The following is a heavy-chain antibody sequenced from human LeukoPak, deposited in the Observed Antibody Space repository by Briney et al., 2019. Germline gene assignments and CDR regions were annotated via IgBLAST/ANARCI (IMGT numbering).Heavy chain of an antibody. CDR1: GGSISSYY. D-gene: IGHD3-3*01. CDR3: ARENYDFAGEY. J-gene: IGHJ4*02. V-gene: IGHV4-59*12. Sequence: SETLSLTCTVSGGSISSYYWSWIRQPPGKGLEWIGYIYYSGSTYYNPSLKSRVTISVDTSKNQFSLKLSSVTAADTAVYYCARENYDFAGEYWGQGTLVTVSS. CDR2: IYYSGST.